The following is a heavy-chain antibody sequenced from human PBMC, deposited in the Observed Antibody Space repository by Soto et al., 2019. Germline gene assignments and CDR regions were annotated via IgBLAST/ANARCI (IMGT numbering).Heavy chain of an antibody. CDR1: GYTLTSLY. CDR3: ARGRSVVGRIWFDP. CDR2: INPRDANT. J-gene: IGHJ5*02. V-gene: IGHV1-46*03. D-gene: IGHD2-21*01. Sequence: QVQLVQSGTEVKKPGASVKVSCKASGYTLTSLYIHWVRQAPGQGLEWMGVINPRDANTNYAQKFRGRVTMTRDTSTSTVYMDLSSLRSEDTAIYYCARGRSVVGRIWFDPWGQGTLVTVSS.